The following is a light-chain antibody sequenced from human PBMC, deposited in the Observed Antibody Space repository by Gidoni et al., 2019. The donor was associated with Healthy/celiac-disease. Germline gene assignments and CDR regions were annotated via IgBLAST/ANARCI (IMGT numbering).Light chain of an antibody. CDR2: EVS. Sequence: QSALTQPSSVSGSPGQSVTISFTGTSSDVGRQNDVSWYQQHPGKAPKLMIYEVSNRPSGVPDRFSGSKSGNPASLTISGLQAEDEADYYCCSYAGSYTWVFGTGTKVTVL. J-gene: IGLJ1*01. CDR3: CSYAGSYTWV. CDR1: SSDVGRQND. V-gene: IGLV2-11*01.